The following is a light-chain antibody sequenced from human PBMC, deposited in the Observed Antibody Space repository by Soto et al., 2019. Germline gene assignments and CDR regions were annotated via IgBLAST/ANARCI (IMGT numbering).Light chain of an antibody. J-gene: IGLJ2*01. CDR3: SSYTSSKTVI. Sequence: QSVLTQPASLSGSPGQSITISCTGTSSDIGGYDYVSWYQQCPGKAPKFIVFEVNNRASGVSNRFSGSKSGNTASLTISGLQTEDEADYYCSSYTSSKTVILGGGTKVTVL. CDR1: SSDIGGYDY. V-gene: IGLV2-14*01. CDR2: EVN.